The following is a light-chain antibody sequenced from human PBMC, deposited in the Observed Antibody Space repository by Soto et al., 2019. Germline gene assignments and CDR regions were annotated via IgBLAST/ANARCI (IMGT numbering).Light chain of an antibody. V-gene: IGLV1-44*01. J-gene: IGLJ1*01. CDR1: ISNIGINT. Sequence: QSVLTHPPSASGTPGQTITISCSGGISNIGINTVNWYEHLPGTAPRLLIYGNNQRPSGVPDRFSGSKSGTSASLAISGLQSEDEGHYYCATWDDSLDVHVFGTGTKVTVL. CDR2: GNN. CDR3: ATWDDSLDVHV.